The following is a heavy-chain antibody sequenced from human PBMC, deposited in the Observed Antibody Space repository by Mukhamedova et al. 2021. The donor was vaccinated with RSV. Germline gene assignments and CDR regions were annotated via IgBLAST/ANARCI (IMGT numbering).Heavy chain of an antibody. D-gene: IGHD2-2*01. J-gene: IGHJ4*02. CDR2: IKQDGSEE. V-gene: IGHV3-7*04. CDR3: ARFYCTSPSCYLDY. Sequence: GKGLEWVATIKQDGSEEYYVDSVKGRFTISRDNAESSLYLQMHSLRVEDMAVYFCARFYCTSPSCYLDYWGQGTLVTVSS.